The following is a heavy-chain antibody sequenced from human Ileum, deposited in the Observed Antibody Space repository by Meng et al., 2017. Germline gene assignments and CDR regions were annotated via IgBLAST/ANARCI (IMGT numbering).Heavy chain of an antibody. Sequence: VQLQESGPGLVKSSQTLSLTCTVSGGSISSGDDYWSWIRQPPGKGLEWIGYIFDTGPPSYSPPLRGRLSISMDTSKNQFSLRLTSVSAADTAVYYCAASLDGNRFDPWGQGTLVTVSS. D-gene: IGHD1-26*01. CDR2: IFDTGPP. CDR1: GGSISSGDDY. V-gene: IGHV4-30-4*01. J-gene: IGHJ5*02. CDR3: AASLDGNRFDP.